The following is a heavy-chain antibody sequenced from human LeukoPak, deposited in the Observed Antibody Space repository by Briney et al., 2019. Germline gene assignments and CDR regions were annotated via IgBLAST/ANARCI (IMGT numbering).Heavy chain of an antibody. J-gene: IGHJ3*02. D-gene: IGHD5-18*01. V-gene: IGHV4-34*01. CDR2: INHSGST. CDR1: GGSFSGYY. CDR3: ARGREYSLDAFDI. Sequence: SETLSLTCAVYGGSFSGYYWSWIRQPPGKGLEWIGEINHSGSTNYNPSLKSRVTISVDTSKNQFSLKLSSVTAADTAVYYCARGREYSLDAFDIWGQGTMVTVSS.